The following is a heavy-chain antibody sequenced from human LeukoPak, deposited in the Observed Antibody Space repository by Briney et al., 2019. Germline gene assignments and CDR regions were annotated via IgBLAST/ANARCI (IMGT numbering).Heavy chain of an antibody. CDR1: GGLISSSSYY. V-gene: IGHV4-39*01. Sequence: PSGTLSLTCTVSGGLISSSSYYWGWIRQPPGKGLEWIGSFYYSESTYYNPSLKSRVTISVDTYKNQFTLKLSSVTAADTAVYYCARTAGIAVAGSRQYFDYWGQGTLVTVSS. D-gene: IGHD6-19*01. CDR3: ARTAGIAVAGSRQYFDY. J-gene: IGHJ4*02. CDR2: FYYSEST.